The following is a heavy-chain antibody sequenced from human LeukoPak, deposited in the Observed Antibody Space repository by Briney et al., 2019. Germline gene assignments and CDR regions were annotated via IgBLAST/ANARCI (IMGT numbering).Heavy chain of an antibody. D-gene: IGHD3-10*01. CDR3: ARHMARGVIVNFDY. V-gene: IGHV3-11*01. J-gene: IGHJ4*02. CDR1: GFTFSDYY. CDR2: ISSSGSTI. Sequence: GGSLRLSCAASGFTFSDYYMSWIRQAPGKGLEWVSYISSSGSTIYYADSVKGRFTISRDNAKNSLYLQMNSLRAEDTAVYYCARHMARGVIVNFDYWGQGTLVTVSS.